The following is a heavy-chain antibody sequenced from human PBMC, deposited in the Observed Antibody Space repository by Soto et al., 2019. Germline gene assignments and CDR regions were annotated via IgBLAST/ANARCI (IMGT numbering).Heavy chain of an antibody. CDR2: ISYDGNYK. D-gene: IGHD6-19*01. CDR1: GFTVSTYA. V-gene: IGHV3-30-3*01. Sequence: QVQLVEPGGGVVQPGGSLILSSAASGFTVSTYAMHWVRQAPGKGLVWVAVISYDGNYKYYADSVKGRFTISRDNSKNTLYLQMTSLGADDTAVYYCRRGPAQWLAVLQPVAYWGQGTLVTVSS. J-gene: IGHJ4*02. CDR3: RRGPAQWLAVLQPVAY.